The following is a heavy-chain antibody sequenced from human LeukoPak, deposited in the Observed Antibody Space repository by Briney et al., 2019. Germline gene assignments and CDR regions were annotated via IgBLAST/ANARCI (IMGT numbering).Heavy chain of an antibody. CDR2: IYYSGST. Sequence: PSETLSLTCTVSGGSISSSNYYWGWIRQPPGKGLEWIGSIYYSGSTYYNPSLKSRVTISVDTSKNHFSLKLSSVTAADTAVYYCARGTSTDCSGGTCYLGWFDPWGQGTLVTVSS. CDR1: GGSISSSNYY. CDR3: ARGTSTDCSGGTCYLGWFDP. J-gene: IGHJ5*02. V-gene: IGHV4-39*02. D-gene: IGHD2-15*01.